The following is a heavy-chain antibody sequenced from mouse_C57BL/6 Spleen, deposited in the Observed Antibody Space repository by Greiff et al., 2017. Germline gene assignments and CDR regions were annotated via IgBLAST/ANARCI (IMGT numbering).Heavy chain of an antibody. CDR3: ARIYFDFSRVY. Sequence: EVQLQQSGPELVKPGASVKISCKASGYTFTDYYMNWVKQSHGKSLEWIGDINPNNGGPSYNQKFKGKATLTVAKSSSTAYMELRSLTSEDSAFYYCARIYFDFSRVYWGQGTTLTVSS. J-gene: IGHJ2*01. CDR2: INPNNGGP. CDR1: GYTFTDYY. D-gene: IGHD2-4*01. V-gene: IGHV1-26*01.